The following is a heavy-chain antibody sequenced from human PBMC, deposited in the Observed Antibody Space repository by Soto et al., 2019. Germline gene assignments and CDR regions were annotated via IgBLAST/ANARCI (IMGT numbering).Heavy chain of an antibody. CDR3: AKGDYYDSSGYYYGTLYYYCGMDV. Sequence: TGGSLRLSCAASGFTFSSYGMHWVRQAPGKGLEGGAVISYDGSNKYYADSVKGRFTISRDNSKNTLYLQMNSLRAEDTAVYYCAKGDYYDSSGYYYGTLYYYCGMDVWGQGTTVTVSS. CDR1: GFTFSSYG. CDR2: ISYDGSNK. D-gene: IGHD3-22*01. V-gene: IGHV3-30*18. J-gene: IGHJ6*02.